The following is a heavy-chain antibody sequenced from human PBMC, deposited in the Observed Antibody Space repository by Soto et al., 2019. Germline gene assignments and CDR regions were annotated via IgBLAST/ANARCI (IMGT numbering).Heavy chain of an antibody. CDR2: MFYSGLT. D-gene: IGHD2-15*01. CDR3: APLSVSLSGPYGIHV. Sequence: SETLSLTCIVSGYSVTSSDYYWAWIRHPPGKGLEWIGSMFYSGLTYYSPSLKSRVTLSVDTSKNQFSVRLNSVTAADTAVYYCAPLSVSLSGPYGIHVWGQGTTVTVSS. V-gene: IGHV4-39*01. CDR1: GYSVTSSDYY. J-gene: IGHJ6*02.